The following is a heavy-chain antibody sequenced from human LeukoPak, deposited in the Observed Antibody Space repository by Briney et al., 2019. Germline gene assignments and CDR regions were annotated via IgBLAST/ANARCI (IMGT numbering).Heavy chain of an antibody. J-gene: IGHJ4*02. Sequence: GGSLRLSCAASGFTFSSYEMNWVRQAPGKGLEWVSYISSSGSTTYYADSVKGRFTISRDNSKTTLYLEMNSLRAGDTAVYYCAGYFDYWGQGTLVTVSS. CDR3: AGYFDY. V-gene: IGHV3-48*03. CDR2: ISSSGSTT. CDR1: GFTFSSYE.